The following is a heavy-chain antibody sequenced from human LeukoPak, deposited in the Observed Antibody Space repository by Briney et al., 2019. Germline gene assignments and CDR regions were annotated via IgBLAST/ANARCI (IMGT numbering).Heavy chain of an antibody. V-gene: IGHV3-23*01. CDR2: ISGSGGST. CDR1: GFTFSSYA. D-gene: IGHD6-13*01. J-gene: IGHJ4*02. Sequence: GGSLRLSCAASGFTFSSYAMSWVRQAPGKGLEWVSAISGSGGSTYYADSVKGRFTISRDNSKNTLYLQMNSLRAEDTAVYYYAKDHSSSWYWGFFDYWGQGTLVTVSS. CDR3: AKDHSSSWYWGFFDY.